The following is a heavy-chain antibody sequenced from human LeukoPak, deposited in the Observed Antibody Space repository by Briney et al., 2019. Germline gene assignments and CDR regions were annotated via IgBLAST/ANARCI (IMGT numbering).Heavy chain of an antibody. J-gene: IGHJ4*02. CDR1: GLPIGDFA. CDR3: ARESGKFDY. CDR2: ISGDGVST. Sequence: GGSLRLSCVASGLPIGDFAMHWVRQAPGQGLEWVSLISGDGVSTFFADSVKGRFSISRDNSKNSLFLEMGSLRTEDTAMYYCARESGKFDYWGQGTLVAVSS. V-gene: IGHV3-43*02.